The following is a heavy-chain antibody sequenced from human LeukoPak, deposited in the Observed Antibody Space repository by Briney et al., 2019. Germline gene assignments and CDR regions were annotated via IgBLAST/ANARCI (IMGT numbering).Heavy chain of an antibody. Sequence: GGSLRLSCAASGFTFSSYAMSWVRQAPGKGLEWVSAISGSGGSTYYADSVKGRFTISRDNSKNTLYLQMNSLRAEDTAIYYCAKRLYDSLAYDYWGQGALVTVSS. CDR3: AKRLYDSLAYDY. V-gene: IGHV3-23*01. CDR2: ISGSGGST. J-gene: IGHJ4*02. CDR1: GFTFSSYA. D-gene: IGHD3-22*01.